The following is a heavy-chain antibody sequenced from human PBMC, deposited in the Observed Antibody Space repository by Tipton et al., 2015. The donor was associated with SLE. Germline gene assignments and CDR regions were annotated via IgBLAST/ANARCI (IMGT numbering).Heavy chain of an antibody. CDR2: ISSSGSTI. CDR3: ARDRAITIFGVVSRDAFDI. D-gene: IGHD3-3*01. Sequence: SLRLCCAASGFNFSSYEMHWVRQAPGKGLEWVSYISSSGSTIYYADSVKGRFTISRDNAKNSLYLQMNSLRAEDTAVYYCARDRAITIFGVVSRDAFDIWGQGTMVTVSS. CDR1: GFNFSSYE. J-gene: IGHJ3*02. V-gene: IGHV3-48*03.